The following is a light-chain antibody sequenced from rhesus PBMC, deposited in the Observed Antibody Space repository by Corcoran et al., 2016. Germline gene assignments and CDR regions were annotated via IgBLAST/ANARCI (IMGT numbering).Light chain of an antibody. J-gene: IGKJ3*01. CDR2: KAS. CDR1: ENVNSY. V-gene: IGKV1-74*01. Sequence: DLQMTQSPSSLSASVGDRITITCRASENVNSYLNWYQQRPGKAPDLLIYKASTLQSGVPSRFNGSGSGTDYIFTISRLQPEELGTYDCQSGYGTPFTFGPGTKLDIK. CDR3: QSGYGTPFT.